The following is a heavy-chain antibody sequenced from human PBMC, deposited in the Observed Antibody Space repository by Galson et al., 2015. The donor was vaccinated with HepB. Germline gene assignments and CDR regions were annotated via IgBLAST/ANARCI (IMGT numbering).Heavy chain of an antibody. CDR2: IRSKTYGGTT. J-gene: IGHJ4*02. V-gene: IGHV3-49*04. Sequence: SLRLSCAASGFTFGDYAMSWVRQAPGKGLEWVGFIRSKTYGGTTEYAASVKGRFSISRDDSKSIAYLQMNRLKTEDTDVYYCSRSGWYEGPDFDSWGQGTLVTVSS. CDR1: GFTFGDYA. D-gene: IGHD6-19*01. CDR3: SRSGWYEGPDFDS.